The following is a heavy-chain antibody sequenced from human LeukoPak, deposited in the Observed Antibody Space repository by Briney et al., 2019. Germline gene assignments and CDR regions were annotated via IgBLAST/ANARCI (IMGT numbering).Heavy chain of an antibody. CDR1: VYTFTNYW. V-gene: IGHV5-51*01. CDR3: ARAGYSNRWDGVDY. Sequence: GESLKISCKGSVYTFTNYWIGWVRQMPGKGLEFMGIIYPGDSDTRYSPSFQGQVTISVDKSINTAYLQWSSLKASDSAMYYCARAGYSNRWDGVDYWGQGTLVTVSS. J-gene: IGHJ4*02. CDR2: IYPGDSDT. D-gene: IGHD2/OR15-2a*01.